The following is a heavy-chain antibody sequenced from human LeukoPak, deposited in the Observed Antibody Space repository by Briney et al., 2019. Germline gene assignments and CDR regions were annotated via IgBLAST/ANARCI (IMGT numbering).Heavy chain of an antibody. Sequence: GGSLRLSCAASGFTFSSYAMHWVRQAPGKGLEWVSAISGSGGSTYYADSVKGRFTISRDNSKNTLYLQMNSLRAEDTAVYYCAKASAMIVVVSKHFDYWGQGTLVTVSS. V-gene: IGHV3-23*01. D-gene: IGHD3-22*01. CDR1: GFTFSSYA. J-gene: IGHJ4*02. CDR2: ISGSGGST. CDR3: AKASAMIVVVSKHFDY.